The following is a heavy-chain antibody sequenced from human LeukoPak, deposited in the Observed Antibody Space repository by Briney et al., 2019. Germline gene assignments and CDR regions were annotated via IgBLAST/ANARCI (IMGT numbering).Heavy chain of an antibody. J-gene: IGHJ4*02. D-gene: IGHD6-19*01. CDR2: IPASGGST. CDR1: GFTFSSNV. Sequence: GGSLRLSCAASGFTFSSNVMIWVRQAPGKGLEWVSSIPASGGSTYYADSVRGRFTISRDNSKNSLYLQMNSLRAEDTAVYYCAKESSGGWYFDYWGQGTLVTVSS. V-gene: IGHV3-23*01. CDR3: AKESSGGWYFDY.